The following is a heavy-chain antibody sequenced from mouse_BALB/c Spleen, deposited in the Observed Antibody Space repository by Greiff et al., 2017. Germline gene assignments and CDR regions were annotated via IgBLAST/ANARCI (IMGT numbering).Heavy chain of an antibody. CDR2: INPYNDGT. CDR1: GYTFTSYV. Sequence: EVQLQESGPELVKPGASVKMSCKASGYTFTSYVMHWVKQKPGQGLEWIGYINPYNDGTKYNEKFKGKATLTSDKSSSTAYMELSSLTSEDSAVYYCARGGFYYGSNYAMDYWGQGTSVTVSS. D-gene: IGHD1-1*01. CDR3: ARGGFYYGSNYAMDY. V-gene: IGHV1-14*01. J-gene: IGHJ4*01.